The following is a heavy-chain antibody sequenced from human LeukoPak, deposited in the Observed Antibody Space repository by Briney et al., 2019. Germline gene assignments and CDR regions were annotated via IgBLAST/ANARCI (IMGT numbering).Heavy chain of an antibody. Sequence: PGGSLRLSCAASGFTFTNSWMSWVRQAPGKGLEWVANIKEDGSEEYYVGSVKGRFTISRDNAKNSLFLQMSSLRAEDTAIYYCARVIAARPGDYFDFWGQGTLATVSS. V-gene: IGHV3-7*01. CDR2: IKEDGSEE. CDR3: ARVIAARPGDYFDF. CDR1: GFTFTNSW. D-gene: IGHD6-6*01. J-gene: IGHJ4*02.